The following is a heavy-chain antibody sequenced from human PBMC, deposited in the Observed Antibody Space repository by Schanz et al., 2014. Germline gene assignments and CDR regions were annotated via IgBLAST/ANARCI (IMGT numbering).Heavy chain of an antibody. V-gene: IGHV1-46*02. D-gene: IGHD3-9*01. CDR2: INPSGGST. J-gene: IGHJ6*02. Sequence: QVQLVQSGGEVKKPGASATVSCKASGYTFNNHGISWVRQAPGQGLEWMGIINPSGGSTSYAQKFQGRLTVTRDTSTSTVNMELSSLRSEDTAVYYCAKVDRTRYYAMDVWGQGTTVTVSS. CDR1: GYTFNNHG. CDR3: AKVDRTRYYAMDV.